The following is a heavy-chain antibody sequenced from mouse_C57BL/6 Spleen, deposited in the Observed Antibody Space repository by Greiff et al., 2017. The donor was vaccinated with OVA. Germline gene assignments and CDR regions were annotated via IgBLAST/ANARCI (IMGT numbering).Heavy chain of an antibody. V-gene: IGHV5-6*01. CDR3: ARHEHHITTVPFAY. CDR1: GFTFSSYG. D-gene: IGHD1-1*01. J-gene: IGHJ3*01. CDR2: ISSGGSYT. Sequence: EVKLVESGGDLVKPGGSLKLSCAASGFTFSSYGMSWVRQTPDKRLEWVATISSGGSYTYYPDSVKGRFTISRDNAKNTLYLQMSGLKSEDTAMYYCARHEHHITTVPFAYWGQGTLVTVSA.